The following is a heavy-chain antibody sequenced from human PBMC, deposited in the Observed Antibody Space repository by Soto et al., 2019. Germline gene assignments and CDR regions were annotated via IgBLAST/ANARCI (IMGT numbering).Heavy chain of an antibody. Sequence: SETLSLTCTVTDYSITSHSYYWGWIRQSPVMEMQWIGTMHHTGTTSYNPSLQSRATIAIDASKNQMFLKLISVTAADTAVYYFARLLGEQRNPCFGGFESWGEGRRDKVSS. D-gene: IGHD2-15*01. V-gene: IGHV4-39*01. J-gene: IGHJ4*02. CDR2: MHHTGTT. CDR1: DYSITSHSYY. CDR3: ARLLGEQRNPCFGGFES.